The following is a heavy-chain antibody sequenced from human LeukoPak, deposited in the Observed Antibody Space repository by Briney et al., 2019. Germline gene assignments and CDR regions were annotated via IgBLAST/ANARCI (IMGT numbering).Heavy chain of an antibody. J-gene: IGHJ4*02. V-gene: IGHV3-30*18. CDR2: ISYDGSNK. D-gene: IGHD6-13*01. CDR1: GFTFSSYG. CDR3: VKRRTFSSTDIAAAAPFDY. Sequence: GGSLRLSCAASGFTFSSYGMHWVRQAPGKGLEWVAVISYDGSNKYYADSVKGRFTISRDNSKNTLYLQMNSLRAEDTAVYYCVKRRTFSSTDIAAAAPFDYWGQGTLVTVSS.